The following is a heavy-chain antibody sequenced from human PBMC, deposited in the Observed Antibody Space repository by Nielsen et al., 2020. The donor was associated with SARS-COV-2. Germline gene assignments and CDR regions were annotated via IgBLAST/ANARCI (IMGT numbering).Heavy chain of an antibody. V-gene: IGHV3-7*03. J-gene: IGHJ4*02. CDR2: IKQDGSEK. Sequence: GESLKISCAASGFTFSSYWMSWVRQAPGKGLEWLAKIKQDGSEKYYVDSVKGRFTISRDNAKNSLYLQMNSLRAEDTALYYCAREGGSYFDYWGQGTLVTVSS. CDR3: AREGGSYFDY. D-gene: IGHD3-16*01. CDR1: GFTFSSYW.